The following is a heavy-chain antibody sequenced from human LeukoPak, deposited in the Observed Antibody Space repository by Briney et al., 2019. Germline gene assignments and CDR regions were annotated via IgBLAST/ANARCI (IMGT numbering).Heavy chain of an antibody. CDR2: IYYSGST. CDR1: GGSISSYY. Sequence: SETLSLTCTVSGGSISSYYWSWIRQPPGKGLEWIGYIYYSGSTNYNPSLKSRVTISVDTSKNQFSLKLTSVTAADTAVYYCARYGSGSYSDDHFQHWGQGTLVTVSS. V-gene: IGHV4-59*08. J-gene: IGHJ1*01. CDR3: ARYGSGSYSDDHFQH. D-gene: IGHD3-10*01.